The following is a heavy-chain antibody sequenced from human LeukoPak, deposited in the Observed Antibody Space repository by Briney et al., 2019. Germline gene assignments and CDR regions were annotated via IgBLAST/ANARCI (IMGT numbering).Heavy chain of an antibody. D-gene: IGHD2-2*01. CDR3: ARDQDKDVVVPAAAGLDY. CDR1: GFTFSSYS. CDR2: ISSSSSYI. J-gene: IGHJ4*02. Sequence: GGSLRLSCAASGFTFSSYSMNWVRQAPGKGLEWVSSISSSSSYIYYADSVKGRFTISRDNAKNSVYLQMNSLRAEDTAVYYCARDQDKDVVVPAAAGLDYWGQGTLVTVSS. V-gene: IGHV3-21*01.